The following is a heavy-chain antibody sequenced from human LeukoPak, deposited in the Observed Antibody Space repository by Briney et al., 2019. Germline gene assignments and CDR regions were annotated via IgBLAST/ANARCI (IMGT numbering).Heavy chain of an antibody. J-gene: IGHJ2*01. V-gene: IGHV3-13*05. CDR1: GFTVRSYD. D-gene: IGHD7-27*01. CDR3: ARELGIEGYWYFDL. CDR2: ISTASNP. Sequence: GGSLRLSCAASGFTVRSYDMHWVRQVAGKGLEWVSAISTASNPHYAASVQGRFTIFRASAENSLYLQMNSLSAEDTAVYYCARELGIEGYWYFDLWGRGTLVTVSS.